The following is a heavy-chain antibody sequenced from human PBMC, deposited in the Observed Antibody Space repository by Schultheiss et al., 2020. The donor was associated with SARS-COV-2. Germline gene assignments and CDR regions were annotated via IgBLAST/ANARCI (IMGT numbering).Heavy chain of an antibody. J-gene: IGHJ5*02. D-gene: IGHD1-26*01. V-gene: IGHV4-39*01. CDR1: GGSISSSSYY. CDR3: SRRWGGATTRFDP. CDR2: IYYSGST. Sequence: SETLSLTCTVSGGSISSSSYYWGWIRQPPGKGLEWIGSIYYSGSTYYNPSLKSRVTISVDTSKNQFSLKLSSVTAADTAVYYCSRRWGGATTRFDPWGQGTLVTVSS.